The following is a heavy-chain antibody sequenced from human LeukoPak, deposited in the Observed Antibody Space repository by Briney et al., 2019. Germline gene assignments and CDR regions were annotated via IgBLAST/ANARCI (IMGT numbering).Heavy chain of an antibody. Sequence: SGTLSLTCAVSGGSISSSNWWSWVRQPPGKGLEWIGEIYHSGSTNYNPSLKSRVTISVDKSKNQFSLKLSSVTAADTAVYYCARLVRRGNDLHYFDYWGQGTLVTVSS. CDR3: ARLVRRGNDLHYFDY. J-gene: IGHJ4*02. V-gene: IGHV4-4*02. D-gene: IGHD1-1*01. CDR1: GGSISSSNW. CDR2: IYHSGST.